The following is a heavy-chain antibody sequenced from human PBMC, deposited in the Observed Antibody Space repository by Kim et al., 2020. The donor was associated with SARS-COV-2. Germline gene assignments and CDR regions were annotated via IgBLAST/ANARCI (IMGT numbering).Heavy chain of an antibody. CDR3: GARKWVYSPPDY. CDR1: GGSISSGDYY. J-gene: IGHJ4*02. CDR2: IHYSGTT. V-gene: IGHV4-30-4*01. D-gene: IGHD6-13*01. Sequence: SETLSLTCTVSGGSISSGDYYWTWTRQPPGKGLEWIGYIHYSGTTYYNPSLKSRVTMSVDTSKNQVSLNVDSVTAADTAVYYCGARKWVYSPPDYWGQGTLVTVSS.